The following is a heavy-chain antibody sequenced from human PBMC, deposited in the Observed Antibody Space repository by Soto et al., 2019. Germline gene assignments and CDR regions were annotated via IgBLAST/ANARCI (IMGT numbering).Heavy chain of an antibody. D-gene: IGHD6-13*01. CDR3: ARSLYSSSWYHSGNSYYYSGMDV. CDR1: GGTFGIYA. Sequence: QVQLVQSGAEVKKPGSSVKVSCKASGGTFGIYAITWVRQAPGQGLEWMGGIIGFSDIVNYTQKLQGRVTITTDGSTNTAYMDLRSLRSEDPAIYYCARSLYSSSWYHSGNSYYYSGMDVWGQGTTVTVSS. V-gene: IGHV1-69*05. J-gene: IGHJ6*02. CDR2: IIGFSDIV.